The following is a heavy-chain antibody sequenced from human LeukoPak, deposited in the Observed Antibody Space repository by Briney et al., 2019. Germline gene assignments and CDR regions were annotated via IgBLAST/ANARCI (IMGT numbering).Heavy chain of an antibody. J-gene: IGHJ3*02. CDR2: INPGDSDT. V-gene: IGHV5-51*01. Sequence: GGSLRLSCEASGYTFTRYWIGWVRQMPGKGLEWMAIINPGDSDTRYSPSFQGQVTISADKSISTAYLQWSSLKASDTAMYYCARDWKDPAAFDIWGQGTMVTVS. CDR3: ARDWKDPAAFDI. D-gene: IGHD1-1*01. CDR1: GYTFTRYW.